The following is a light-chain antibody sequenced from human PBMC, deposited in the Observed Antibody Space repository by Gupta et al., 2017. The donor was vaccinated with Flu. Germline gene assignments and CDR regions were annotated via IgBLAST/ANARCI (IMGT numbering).Light chain of an antibody. J-gene: IGLJ1*01. CDR3: AAWDDSLNGPRNYV. CDR2: YDD. CDR1: SSNIGNNA. Sequence: QSVLTQPPSVSEAPRQRVTISCSGSSSNIGNNAVNWYQQLPGKAPKLLIYYDDLLPSGVSDRFSGSKSGTSASLAISGLQSEDEADYYCAAWDDSLNGPRNYVFGTGTKVTVL. V-gene: IGLV1-36*01.